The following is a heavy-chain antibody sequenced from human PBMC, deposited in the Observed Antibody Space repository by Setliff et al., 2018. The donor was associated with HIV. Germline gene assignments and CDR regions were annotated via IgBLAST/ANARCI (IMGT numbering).Heavy chain of an antibody. V-gene: IGHV3-30*02. J-gene: IGHJ4*02. D-gene: IGHD3-22*01. CDR1: GFTFMNYG. Sequence: GGSLRLSCAASGFTFMNYGMHWVRQAPGKGLEWVAFIRYDGSNKYYADSVKGRFTISRDNSKNTLYLQMNSMRAEDTAVYYCAKDRYYDSSGSPFDYWGQGTLVTVSS. CDR2: IRYDGSNK. CDR3: AKDRYYDSSGSPFDY.